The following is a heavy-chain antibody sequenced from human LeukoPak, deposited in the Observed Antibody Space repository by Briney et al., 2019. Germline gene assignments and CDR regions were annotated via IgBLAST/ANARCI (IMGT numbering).Heavy chain of an antibody. CDR3: AKDSRNLPFDY. Sequence: GGSLRLSCAASGFTFSGSGMHWVRQAPGKGLEWVAFIRSDGSDKYYADSVKGRFTISRDNSKNTLYLQMNSLRPEDTAVYYCAKDSRNLPFDYWGQGTLVTVSS. V-gene: IGHV3-30*02. CDR1: GFTFSGSG. D-gene: IGHD1-14*01. CDR2: IRSDGSDK. J-gene: IGHJ4*02.